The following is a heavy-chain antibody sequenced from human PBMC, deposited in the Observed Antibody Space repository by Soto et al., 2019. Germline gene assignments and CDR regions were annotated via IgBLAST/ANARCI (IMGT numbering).Heavy chain of an antibody. D-gene: IGHD3-16*01. CDR3: ANDQRMIPFGDPLYGMDV. CDR1: GFTFNNYG. V-gene: IGHV3-30*18. J-gene: IGHJ6*02. CDR2: ISYDGSNQ. Sequence: QVQLVESGGGVVQPGKSLRLSCAASGFTFNNYGMHWVRQAPGKGLEWVAIISYDGSNQYYAGPVKGRFTISRDYSKKMLYLHMDSLRTDDTAVYYCANDQRMIPFGDPLYGMDVWGQGTTVTVSS.